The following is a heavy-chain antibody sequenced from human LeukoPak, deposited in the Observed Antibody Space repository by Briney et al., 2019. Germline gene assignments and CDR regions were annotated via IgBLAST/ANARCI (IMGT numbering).Heavy chain of an antibody. CDR3: ARENYYDSSGYYYPEFDY. D-gene: IGHD3-22*01. CDR2: IIPIVGTA. J-gene: IGHJ4*02. V-gene: IGHV1-69*13. CDR1: GGTFSSYA. Sequence: GASVDVSCKASGGTFSSYAISWVRQAPGQGLEGMGGIIPIVGTANYAQKFRGRVTITADESTSTAYMELRSLRSEDTAVYYCARENYYDSSGYYYPEFDYWGQGTLVTVSS.